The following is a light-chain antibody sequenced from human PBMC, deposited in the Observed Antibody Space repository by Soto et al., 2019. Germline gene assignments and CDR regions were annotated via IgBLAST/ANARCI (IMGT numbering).Light chain of an antibody. J-gene: IGKJ1*01. CDR1: QSVSSY. CDR2: AAS. CDR3: QQRSNWPWT. V-gene: IGKV3-11*01. Sequence: EIVLTQSPATLYSSPGERATLACGASQSVSSYLAWYQQKPGQAPRLLIYAASNRATGIPARFSGSGSGTDFTLTISSLEPEDFAIYYCQQRSNWPWTFGQGTKVEI.